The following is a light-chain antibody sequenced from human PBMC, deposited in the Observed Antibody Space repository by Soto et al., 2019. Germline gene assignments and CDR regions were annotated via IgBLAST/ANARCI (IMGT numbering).Light chain of an antibody. CDR3: QQYFEWPPMT. J-gene: IGKJ1*01. CDR1: ETVATN. Sequence: EVVRTQSPATLSVSPGERAILSCRASETVATNLAWYQQKPGQAPRLLISGASTRAAGISDRFRGSGSGTEFTLTISSLXSEDSAIYYCQQYFEWPPMTFGQGTKVDIK. V-gene: IGKV3-15*01. CDR2: GAS.